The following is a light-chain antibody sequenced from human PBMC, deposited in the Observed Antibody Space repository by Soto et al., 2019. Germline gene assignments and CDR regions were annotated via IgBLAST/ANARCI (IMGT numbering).Light chain of an antibody. V-gene: IGLV2-14*01. CDR1: SSDVGGYNY. Sequence: QSVLTQPASVSGSPGQSVTISCTGTSSDVGGYNYVSWYQQHPGKAPKLMIYEVSHRPSGVSNRFSGSKSGNTASLTISGLQAEDEADYYCSSYTRSSTLVFGTGTKLTVL. CDR3: SSYTRSSTLV. J-gene: IGLJ1*01. CDR2: EVS.